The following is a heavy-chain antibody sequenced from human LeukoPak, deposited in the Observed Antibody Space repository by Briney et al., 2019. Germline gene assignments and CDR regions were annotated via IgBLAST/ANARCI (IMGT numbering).Heavy chain of an antibody. Sequence: GGSLRLSCAASGFPFRNYGMHWVRQAPGMGLEWVAIIWYDGSKTYYADSVKGRFTISRDNLSNTLYLQMNSLRAEDTAVYYCAREARYDSSGYYFDYWGQGTLVTVSS. J-gene: IGHJ4*02. D-gene: IGHD3-22*01. V-gene: IGHV3-33*01. CDR2: IWYDGSKT. CDR1: GFPFRNYG. CDR3: AREARYDSSGYYFDY.